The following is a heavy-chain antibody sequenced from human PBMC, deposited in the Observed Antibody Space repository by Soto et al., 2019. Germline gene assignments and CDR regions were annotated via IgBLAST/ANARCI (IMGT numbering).Heavy chain of an antibody. D-gene: IGHD1-1*01. CDR1: GYAFTTYG. CDR3: ARGGYGDY. CDR2: ISAHNGNT. Sequence: QVHLVQSGAEVKKPGASVKVSCQGSGYAFTTYGITWVRQAPGQGLEWMGWISAHNGNTNYAQKLQGRVTVTRDTSTRTAYMELRSLRYDDTAVYYCARGGYGDYWGQGALVTVSS. J-gene: IGHJ4*02. V-gene: IGHV1-18*01.